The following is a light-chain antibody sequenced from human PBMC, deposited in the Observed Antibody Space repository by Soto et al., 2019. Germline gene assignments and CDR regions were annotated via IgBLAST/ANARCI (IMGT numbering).Light chain of an antibody. J-gene: IGLJ7*01. Sequence: QSALTQPASVSGSPGQSITISCTGTSSDAGSYNLVSWYQQHPGKAPKLMIYEGSKRPSGVSNRFSGSKSGNTASLTISGLQAEDEADYYCCSYAGSSTHAVFGGGTQLTVL. CDR2: EGS. V-gene: IGLV2-23*01. CDR1: SSDAGSYNL. CDR3: CSYAGSSTHAV.